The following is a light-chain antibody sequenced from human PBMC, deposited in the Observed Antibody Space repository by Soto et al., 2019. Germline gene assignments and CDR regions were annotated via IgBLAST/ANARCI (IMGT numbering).Light chain of an antibody. Sequence: EIVLTQSPGTLSLSLGERVTLSCRASESFSSSYLAWYQQKPGQAPRLLIYGASIRATGIPDRFSGSGYGTDFTLTISRLEPEDSAVYYCQQYGGFFGQGTKVEIK. CDR1: ESFSSSY. CDR3: QQYGGF. CDR2: GAS. J-gene: IGKJ2*01. V-gene: IGKV3-20*01.